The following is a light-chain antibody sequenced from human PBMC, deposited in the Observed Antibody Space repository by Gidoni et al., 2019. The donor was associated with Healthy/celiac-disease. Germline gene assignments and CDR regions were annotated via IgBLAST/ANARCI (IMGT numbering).Light chain of an antibody. CDR1: KLGDKY. CDR3: QAWDSSTARVV. V-gene: IGLV3-1*01. CDR2: QDS. J-gene: IGLJ2*01. Sequence: SYELTQPPSVSVSPGQTASITCSGDKLGDKYACWYQQKPGQSPVLVIYQDSKRPSGIPERFSGSNSGNTATLTISGTQAMYEADYYCQAWDSSTARVVFGGGTKLTVL.